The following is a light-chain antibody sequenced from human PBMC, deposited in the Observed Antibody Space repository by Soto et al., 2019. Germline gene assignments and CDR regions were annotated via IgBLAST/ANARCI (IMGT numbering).Light chain of an antibody. CDR2: EVS. J-gene: IGLJ1*01. CDR3: SSYTSNTTTYV. V-gene: IGLV2-14*01. CDR1: SSDVGGYNY. Sequence: QSALTQPASVSGSPGQSITISCTGTSSDVGGYNYVSWYQHHPGKAPKLIIYEVSYRPSGVSNRFSASKSGNTAALTISGLHAEDEADYYCSSYTSNTTTYVFGTGTKLTVL.